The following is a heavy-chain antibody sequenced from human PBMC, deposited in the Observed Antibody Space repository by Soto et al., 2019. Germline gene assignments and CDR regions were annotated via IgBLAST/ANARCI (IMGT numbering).Heavy chain of an antibody. V-gene: IGHV2-26*01. CDR1: GFSLSNARMG. CDR3: ARGNDFWSGQDYYYYMDV. D-gene: IGHD3-3*01. J-gene: IGHJ6*03. CDR2: IFSNDEK. Sequence: QVTLKESGPVLVKPTETLTLTCTVSGFSLSNARMGVSWIRQPPGKALEWLAHIFSNDEKSYSTSLKSRLTISKDTSKSQVVLTLTNIDPVDRATYYCARGNDFWSGQDYYYYMDVWGKGTTVTVSS.